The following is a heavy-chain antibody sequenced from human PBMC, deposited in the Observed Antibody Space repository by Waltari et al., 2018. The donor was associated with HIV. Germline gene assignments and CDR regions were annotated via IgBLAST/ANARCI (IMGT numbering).Heavy chain of an antibody. Sequence: EVQLVESGGGLVQPGGSLRLSCAASGFTLSDHYMDWVRQAPGKGLECVGRRRSNANGYTTEYGASVEGRFSISRDEASNSAYLQMNSLKTEDTAVYFCGRGAAGSVSDYWGPGTLVTVSS. CDR1: GFTLSDHY. CDR2: RRSNANGYTT. CDR3: GRGAAGSVSDY. D-gene: IGHD2-15*01. J-gene: IGHJ4*02. V-gene: IGHV3-72*01.